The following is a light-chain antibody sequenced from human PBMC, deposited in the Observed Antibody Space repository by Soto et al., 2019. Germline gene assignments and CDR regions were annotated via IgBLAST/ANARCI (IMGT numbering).Light chain of an antibody. J-gene: IGKJ1*01. CDR1: QSVSSSF. Sequence: EIVLTQSPGTLSLSPGERATLSCRASQSVSSSFLAWYQQKPGQAPRLLIYGASSRATGIPDRFSGSGSGTDSTLTISGLEPEDFAMYYYQQYDSSPWTFGQGTKVEIK. CDR2: GAS. V-gene: IGKV3-20*01. CDR3: QQYDSSPWT.